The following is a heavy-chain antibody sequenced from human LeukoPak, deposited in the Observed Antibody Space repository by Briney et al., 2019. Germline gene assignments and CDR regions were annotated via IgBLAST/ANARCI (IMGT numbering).Heavy chain of an antibody. Sequence: GGSLRLSCAASGFTFSDYYMSWIRQAPGKGLEWVSYISSSGSTIYYADSVKGRFTISRDNAKNSLYLQMNSLRAEDTAVYYCARIRVRGVPMFDYWGQGTLVTVSS. CDR3: ARIRVRGVPMFDY. D-gene: IGHD3-10*01. CDR1: GFTFSDYY. V-gene: IGHV3-11*04. CDR2: ISSSGSTI. J-gene: IGHJ4*02.